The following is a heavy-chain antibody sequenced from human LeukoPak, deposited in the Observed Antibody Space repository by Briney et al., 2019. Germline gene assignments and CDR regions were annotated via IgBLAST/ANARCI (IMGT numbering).Heavy chain of an antibody. Sequence: GGSLRLSCAASGFTVSSNYMSWVRQSPGKGLEWVSVIYSGGSTYYADSVKGRFTISRDNSKNTLYLQMNSLRAEDTAVYYCAGFLWGGSRLREGFCNRGQGTMVTVSS. CDR3: AGFLWGGSRLREGFCN. D-gene: IGHD2-15*01. CDR2: IYSGGST. J-gene: IGHJ3*01. CDR1: GFTVSSNY. V-gene: IGHV3-53*01.